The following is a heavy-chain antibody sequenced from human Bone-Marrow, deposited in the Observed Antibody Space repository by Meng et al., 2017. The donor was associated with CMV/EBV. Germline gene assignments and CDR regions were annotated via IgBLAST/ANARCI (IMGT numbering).Heavy chain of an antibody. J-gene: IGHJ5*01. CDR2: INPSGGST. D-gene: IGHD3-16*01. V-gene: IGHV1-46*01. CDR1: GYTFTSYY. Sequence: ASVKVSCKASGYTFTSYYMHWVRQAPGQGLEWMGIINPSGGSTSYAQKFQGRVTMTTDTSTSTAYMELRSLRSDDTAVYYCARDHRYVEVSNWFDPWGQGTLVTVSS. CDR3: ARDHRYVEVSNWFDP.